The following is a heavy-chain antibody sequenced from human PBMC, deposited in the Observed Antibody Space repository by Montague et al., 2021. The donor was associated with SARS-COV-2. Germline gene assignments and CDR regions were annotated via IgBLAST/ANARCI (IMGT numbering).Heavy chain of an antibody. CDR1: GFTFSGYW. J-gene: IGHJ6*02. CDR2: INSDGSSI. D-gene: IGHD2-15*01. Sequence: SLRLSCAASGFTFSGYWMHWIRQAPGKGLVWVSRINSDGSSITYADSVKGRFTISRDNAKNTLYLQMNSLRVEDTALYSFARGGPISGLGYSTMDVWGQGTTVTVSS. CDR3: ARGGPISGLGYSTMDV. V-gene: IGHV3-74*01.